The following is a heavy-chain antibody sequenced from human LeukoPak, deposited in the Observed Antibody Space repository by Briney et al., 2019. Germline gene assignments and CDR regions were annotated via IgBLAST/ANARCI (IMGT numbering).Heavy chain of an antibody. Sequence: PGGSLRLSCAASGFTFSSYTMNWVRQAPGKGLEWASYISSSGSTIYYADSVKGRFTISRDNAKNSLYLQMNSLRAEDTAVYYCARPYCSGTTCHAAINCWGQGTLVTVSS. CDR1: GFTFSSYT. CDR3: ARPYCSGTTCHAAINC. J-gene: IGHJ4*02. CDR2: ISSSGSTI. D-gene: IGHD2-15*01. V-gene: IGHV3-48*01.